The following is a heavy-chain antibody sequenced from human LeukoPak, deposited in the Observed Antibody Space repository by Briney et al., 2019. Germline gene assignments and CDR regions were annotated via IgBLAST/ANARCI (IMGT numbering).Heavy chain of an antibody. CDR3: ATQPNYGDYVDFDY. CDR1: GFTFSSYW. D-gene: IGHD4-17*01. V-gene: IGHV3-7*01. Sequence: GGSLRLACAASGFTFSSYWMSWVRQAPGKGLEWIANIKQDGSEKYYVDSVKGRFTISRDNAKNSLYLQMNSLRAEDTAVYYCATQPNYGDYVDFDYWGQGTLVTVSS. J-gene: IGHJ4*02. CDR2: IKQDGSEK.